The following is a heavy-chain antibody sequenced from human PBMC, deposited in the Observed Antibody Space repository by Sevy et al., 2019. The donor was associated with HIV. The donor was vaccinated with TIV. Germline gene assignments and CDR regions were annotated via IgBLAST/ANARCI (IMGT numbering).Heavy chain of an antibody. CDR2: IRSKAYGGTT. CDR1: GFTFGDYA. Sequence: GGSLRLSCTASGFTFGDYAMSWFRQAPGKGLEWVGFIRSKAYGGTTEYAASVKGRFTISRDDSKSIAYLQMNSLKTEDTAVYYCTRDRGRLLRYYFDYWGQGTLVTVSS. CDR3: TRDRGRLLRYYFDY. J-gene: IGHJ4*02. V-gene: IGHV3-49*03. D-gene: IGHD4-17*01.